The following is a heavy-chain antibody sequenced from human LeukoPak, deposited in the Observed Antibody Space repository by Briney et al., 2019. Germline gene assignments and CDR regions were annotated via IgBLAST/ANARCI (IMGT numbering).Heavy chain of an antibody. CDR2: ISAYNGNT. J-gene: IGHJ6*03. Sequence: GASVKVSCKASGYTFTSYGISWVRQAPGQGLEWMGRISAYNGNTNYAQKLQGRVTMTTDTSTSTAYMELRSLRSDDTAVYYCARYISYTAMVVYYMDVWGKGTTVTVSS. D-gene: IGHD5-18*01. CDR1: GYTFTSYG. CDR3: ARYISYTAMVVYYMDV. V-gene: IGHV1-18*01.